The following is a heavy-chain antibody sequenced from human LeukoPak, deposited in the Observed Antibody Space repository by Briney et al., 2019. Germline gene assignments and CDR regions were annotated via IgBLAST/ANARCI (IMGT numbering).Heavy chain of an antibody. D-gene: IGHD4-17*01. CDR1: GDSTNTYF. CDR2: IYYTGTT. V-gene: IGHV4-59*01. J-gene: IGHJ4*02. CDR3: ASKSTDHGELRFDY. Sequence: SETLSLTCTISGDSTNTYFWSWIRQPPGKGLEWIGYIYYTGTTNYNPSLKSRVTISVDTSKNQFSLKVSSVTAADTGVYYCASKSTDHGELRFDYWGQGTLLTVSS.